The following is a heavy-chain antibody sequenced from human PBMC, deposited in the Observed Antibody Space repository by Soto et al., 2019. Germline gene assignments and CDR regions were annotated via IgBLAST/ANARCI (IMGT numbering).Heavy chain of an antibody. V-gene: IGHV1-58*01. CDR3: AAYSYSSSSLYYYGMDV. CDR2: IVVGSGNT. CDR1: GFTFTSSA. D-gene: IGHD6-6*01. Sequence: QMQLVQSGPEVKKPGTSVKVSCKASGFTFTSSAVQWVRQARGQRLEWIGWIVVGSGNTNYAQKFQERVTITRDMSTSTAYMELSSLRSEDTAVYYCAAYSYSSSSLYYYGMDVWGQGTTVTVSS. J-gene: IGHJ6*02.